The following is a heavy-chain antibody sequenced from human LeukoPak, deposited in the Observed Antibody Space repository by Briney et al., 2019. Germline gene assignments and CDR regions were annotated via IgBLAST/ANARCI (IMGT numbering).Heavy chain of an antibody. CDR2: IYTSGST. V-gene: IGHV4-4*07. J-gene: IGHJ4*02. CDR1: GGSISSYY. CDR3: AREDSMTHYDILLGYYLLYYFDY. Sequence: SETLSLTCTVSGGSISSYYWSWIRQPAGKGLEWIGRIYTSGSTNYNPSLKSRVTMSVDTSKNQFSLKLSSVTAADTAVYHCAREDSMTHYDILLGYYLLYYFDYWGQGTLVTVSS. D-gene: IGHD3-9*01.